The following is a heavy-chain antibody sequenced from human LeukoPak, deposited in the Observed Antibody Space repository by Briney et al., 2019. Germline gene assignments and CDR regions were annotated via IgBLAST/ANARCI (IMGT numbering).Heavy chain of an antibody. D-gene: IGHD1-26*01. Sequence: SDTLSLTCTVSDSSISSYYWSLIRQPPGKGLEWIGYIYYSGSTNYNPSLKSRVTISVDTSKSQFSLKLTSVTAADTAVYYCARNGIIDAFDVWGQGTLVIVSS. CDR2: IYYSGST. V-gene: IGHV4-59*07. J-gene: IGHJ3*01. CDR3: ARNGIIDAFDV. CDR1: DSSISSYY.